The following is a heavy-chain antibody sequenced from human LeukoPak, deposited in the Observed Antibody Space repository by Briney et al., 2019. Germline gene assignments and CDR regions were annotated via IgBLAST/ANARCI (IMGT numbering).Heavy chain of an antibody. CDR1: GYTFTSDG. J-gene: IGHJ6*03. CDR3: AKVETYCSSTSCYWGGYYMDV. Sequence: ASVKVSCKASGYTFTSDGISWVRQAPGQGLEWMGWISAYNGNTNYAQKLQGRVTMTTDTSTSTAYMELRSLRSDDTAVYYCAKVETYCSSTSCYWGGYYMDVWGKGTTVTVSS. V-gene: IGHV1-18*01. D-gene: IGHD2-2*01. CDR2: ISAYNGNT.